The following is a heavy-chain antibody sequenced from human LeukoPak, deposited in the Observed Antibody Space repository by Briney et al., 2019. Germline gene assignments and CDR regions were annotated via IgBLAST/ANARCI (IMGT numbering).Heavy chain of an antibody. Sequence: SETLSLTCAVYGGSLSGYYWSWIRQSPGKGLEWIGEINHSGSTNYNPSLKSRVTISVDTSKNQFSLKLSSVTAADTAVYYCARLTGYSSESWFDPWGQGTLVTVSS. J-gene: IGHJ5*02. CDR2: INHSGST. V-gene: IGHV4-34*01. CDR1: GGSLSGYY. CDR3: ARLTGYSSESWFDP. D-gene: IGHD3-9*01.